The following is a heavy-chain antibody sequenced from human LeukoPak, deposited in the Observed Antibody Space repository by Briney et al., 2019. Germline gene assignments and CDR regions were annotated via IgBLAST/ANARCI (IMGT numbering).Heavy chain of an antibody. CDR1: GFAFSNYS. D-gene: IGHD1-26*01. CDR2: IRTQPYGTTT. V-gene: IGHV3-49*04. CDR3: CTTRNAGALGGIGSRHLDV. J-gene: IGHJ3*01. Sequence: PGESLRLSCTPSGFAFSNYSVTWVRQAPGKGLEWVGFIRTQPYGTTTEYAESLKFTITISRDDSTHYPYLHWHSLKTKDISFYYCCTTRNAGALGGIGSRHLDVWG.